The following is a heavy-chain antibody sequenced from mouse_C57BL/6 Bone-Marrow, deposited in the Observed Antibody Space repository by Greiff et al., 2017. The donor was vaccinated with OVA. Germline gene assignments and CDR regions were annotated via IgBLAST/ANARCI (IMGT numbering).Heavy chain of an antibody. V-gene: IGHV5-4*01. CDR2: ISDGGSYT. J-gene: IGHJ2*01. Sequence: DVHLVESGGGLVKPGGSLKLSCAASGFTFSSYAMSWVRQTPEKRLEWVATISDGGSYTYYPDNVKGRFTISRDNAKNNLYLQMSHLKSEDTAMYYCARDRGGTWYFDYWGQGTTLTVSS. CDR3: ARDRGGTWYFDY. CDR1: GFTFSSYA. D-gene: IGHD4-1*01.